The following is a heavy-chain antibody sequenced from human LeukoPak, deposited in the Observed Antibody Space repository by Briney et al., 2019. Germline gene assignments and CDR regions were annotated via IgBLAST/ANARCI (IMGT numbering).Heavy chain of an antibody. CDR3: ARDEDSWSHGSGNNDY. CDR2: ISAYNGNT. V-gene: IGHV1-18*04. D-gene: IGHD3-10*01. J-gene: IGHJ4*02. CDR1: GYTFTSYG. Sequence: ASVKVSCKASGYTFTSYGISWVRQAPGQGLEWMGWISAYNGNTNYAQKLQGRVTMTTDTSTSTAYMELRSLRSDDTAVYYCARDEDSWSHGSGNNDYWDQGTLVTVSS.